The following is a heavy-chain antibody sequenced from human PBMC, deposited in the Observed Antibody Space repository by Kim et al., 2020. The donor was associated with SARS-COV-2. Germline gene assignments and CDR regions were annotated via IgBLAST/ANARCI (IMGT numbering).Heavy chain of an antibody. Sequence: GGSLRLSCAASGFTFSSYWMSWVRQAPGKGLEWVANIKQYGSEKYYVDSVKGRFTISRDNAKNSLYLQMNSLRAEDTAVYYCAREPFTAPDTAMDPYYFDYWGQGTLVTVSS. CDR2: IKQYGSEK. D-gene: IGHD5-18*01. CDR3: AREPFTAPDTAMDPYYFDY. J-gene: IGHJ4*02. CDR1: GFTFSSYW. V-gene: IGHV3-7*03.